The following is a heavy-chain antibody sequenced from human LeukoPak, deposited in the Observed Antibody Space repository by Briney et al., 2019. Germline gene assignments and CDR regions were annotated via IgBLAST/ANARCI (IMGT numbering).Heavy chain of an antibody. CDR1: GYSISSGYY. V-gene: IGHV4-38-2*02. Sequence: SETLSLTCTVSGYSISSGYYWGWIRQPPGKGLEWIGSIYHSGSTYYNPSLKSRVTISVDTSKNQFSLKLSSVTAADTAVYYCARVRGSWYYYYYYMDVWGKGTTVTVSS. CDR3: ARVRGSWYYYYYYMDV. D-gene: IGHD6-13*01. J-gene: IGHJ6*03. CDR2: IYHSGST.